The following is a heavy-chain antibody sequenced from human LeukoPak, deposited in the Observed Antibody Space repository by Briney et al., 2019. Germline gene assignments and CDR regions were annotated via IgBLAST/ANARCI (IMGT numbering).Heavy chain of an antibody. J-gene: IGHJ4*02. CDR3: ARDPPLIGQTRGWSGNSFDY. V-gene: IGHV3-23*01. CDR1: GFTFGDYA. CDR2: ITGSGGST. Sequence: GSLRLSCTASGFTFGDYAMSWVRQAPGKGLEWVSTITGSGGSTHYADPVKGRFTISRDNSKNTLYLQVSSLRAEDTAVYYCARDPPLIGQTRGWSGNSFDYWGQGTLVIVSS. D-gene: IGHD6-19*01.